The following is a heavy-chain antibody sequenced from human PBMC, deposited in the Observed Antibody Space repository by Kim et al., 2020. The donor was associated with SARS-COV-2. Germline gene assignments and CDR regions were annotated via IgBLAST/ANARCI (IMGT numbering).Heavy chain of an antibody. CDR3: VRDEVGDGGYGI. Sequence: GGSLRLSCAASGFTVSSSYMSWVRQAPGKGLEWVSVIYSGGSTHYTDYVKGRFTISRDSSKNTLFLQMNSLRAEDTAVYYCVRDEVGDGGYGILGQGT. J-gene: IGHJ3*02. D-gene: IGHD5-18*01. V-gene: IGHV3-53*01. CDR2: IYSGGST. CDR1: GFTVSSSY.